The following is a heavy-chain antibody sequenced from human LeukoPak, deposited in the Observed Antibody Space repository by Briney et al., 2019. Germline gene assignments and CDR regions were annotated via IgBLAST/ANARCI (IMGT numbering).Heavy chain of an antibody. D-gene: IGHD6-6*01. Sequence: RSSETLSLTCAVYGGSFSTYYWSWIRQPPGKGLEWIGEINHSGSTHYNPSLKSRVTISVDTSKNQFSLKLSSVTAADTAVYYCARGARGITTRPDGWFDPWGQGTLVTVSS. CDR1: GGSFSTYY. J-gene: IGHJ5*02. V-gene: IGHV4-34*01. CDR2: INHSGST. CDR3: ARGARGITTRPDGWFDP.